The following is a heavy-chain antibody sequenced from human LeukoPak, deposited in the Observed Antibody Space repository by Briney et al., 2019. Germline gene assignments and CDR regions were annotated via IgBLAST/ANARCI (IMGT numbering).Heavy chain of an antibody. D-gene: IGHD6-19*01. Sequence: GGSLRLSCAASGFTVSSNYMSWVRQAPGKGLEWVSVIYSGGSTYYADSVKGRFTISRDNSKNTLYLQMNSLRAEDTAVYYCGRALYSSGWYGFDYYYYGMDVWGQGTTVTVSS. V-gene: IGHV3-53*01. CDR2: IYSGGST. CDR3: GRALYSSGWYGFDYYYYGMDV. J-gene: IGHJ6*02. CDR1: GFTVSSNY.